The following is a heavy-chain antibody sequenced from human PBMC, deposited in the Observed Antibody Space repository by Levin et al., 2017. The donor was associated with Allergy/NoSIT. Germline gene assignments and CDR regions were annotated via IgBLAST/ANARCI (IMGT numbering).Heavy chain of an antibody. CDR1: GFTFSSYS. V-gene: IGHV3-21*01. D-gene: IGHD1/OR15-1a*01. J-gene: IGHJ6*02. CDR2: ISSSSSYI. CDR3: AREGTPRTNRYGMDV. Sequence: GESLKISCAASGFTFSSYSMNWVRQAPGKGLEWVSSISSSSSYIYYADSVKGRFTISRDNAKNSLYLQMNSLRAEDTAVYYCAREGTPRTNRYGMDVWGQGTTVTVSS.